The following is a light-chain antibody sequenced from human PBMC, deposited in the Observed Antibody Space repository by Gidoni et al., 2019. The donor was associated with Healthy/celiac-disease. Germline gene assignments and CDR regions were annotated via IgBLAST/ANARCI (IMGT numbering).Light chain of an antibody. Sequence: QSALTQPPSASGSPGQSVTISCTGTSSHVGGYNYVSWYQQHPGKAPKLMIYEVSKRPSGVPDRFSGSKSGNTASLTVSGLQAEDEADYYCSSYAGSNNFWVFGGGTKLTVL. CDR1: SSHVGGYNY. CDR3: SSYAGSNNFWV. CDR2: EVS. J-gene: IGLJ3*02. V-gene: IGLV2-8*01.